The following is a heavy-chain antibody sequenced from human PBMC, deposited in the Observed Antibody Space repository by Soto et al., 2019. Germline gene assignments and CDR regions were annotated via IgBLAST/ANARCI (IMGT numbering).Heavy chain of an antibody. Sequence: ASVKVSCKASGYTSADFGISWVRQAPGQGLEWMGWVSGNNGASNPAPKVQGRITMTLDTSTGVSYMALRSLRSDDTAIYYCVRNQKYFRVNGNWFDSWGQGTLVTVSS. V-gene: IGHV1-18*04. D-gene: IGHD2-2*01. CDR1: GYTSADFG. CDR2: VSGNNGAS. CDR3: VRNQKYFRVNGNWFDS. J-gene: IGHJ5*01.